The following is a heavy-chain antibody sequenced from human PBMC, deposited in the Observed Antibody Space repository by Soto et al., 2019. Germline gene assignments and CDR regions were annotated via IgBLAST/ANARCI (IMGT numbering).Heavy chain of an antibody. Sequence: SETLSLTCAVYGGSFSGYYWSWIRQPPGKGLEWIGEINHSGSTNYNPSLKSRVTISVDTSKNQFSLKLSSVTAADTAVYYCARGLRGPITGTTFYYWGQGTLVTVSS. V-gene: IGHV4-34*01. J-gene: IGHJ4*02. CDR3: ARGLRGPITGTTFYY. CDR1: GGSFSGYY. D-gene: IGHD1-20*01. CDR2: INHSGST.